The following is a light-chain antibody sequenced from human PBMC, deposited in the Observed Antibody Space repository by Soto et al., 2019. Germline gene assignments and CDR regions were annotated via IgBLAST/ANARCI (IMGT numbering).Light chain of an antibody. V-gene: IGKV3-11*01. Sequence: EVVMTQSPDTLSVSPGERATLSFRASHSVNSNLAWYQQKLGQAPRLLIYGASTRATGIPARFSGSGSGTDFTLAISSLEPEDFAVYYCQQRSNWPTFGQGTKVDIK. J-gene: IGKJ1*01. CDR2: GAS. CDR3: QQRSNWPT. CDR1: HSVNSN.